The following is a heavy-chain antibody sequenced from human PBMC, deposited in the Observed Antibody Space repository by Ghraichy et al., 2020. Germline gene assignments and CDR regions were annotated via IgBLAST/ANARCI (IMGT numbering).Heavy chain of an antibody. V-gene: IGHV3-11*06. D-gene: IGHD1-26*01. CDR1: GFTFNDFY. CDR3: AKEGFSRVSDWHFDL. CDR2: SSSSGYT. J-gene: IGHJ2*01. Sequence: LSLTCAASGFTFNDFYMSWLRQAPGKGLEWVAYSSSSGYTNYADSVRGRFTISRDSATNSLYLQMNSLRPEDTAVYYCAKEGFSRVSDWHFDLWGRGTLVTVSS.